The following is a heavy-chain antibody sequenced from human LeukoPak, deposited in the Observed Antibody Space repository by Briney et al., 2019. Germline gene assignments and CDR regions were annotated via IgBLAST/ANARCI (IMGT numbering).Heavy chain of an antibody. CDR3: ARGAPPATSDY. CDR2: ISAYNGNT. CDR1: GYTFTTYS. Sequence: GASVKVSCKASGYTFTTYSMNWVRQAPGQGLEWMGWISAYNGNTNYAQKLQGRVTMTTDTSTSTAYMELRSLRSDDTAVYYCARGAPPATSDYWGQGTLVTVSS. J-gene: IGHJ4*02. D-gene: IGHD1-26*01. V-gene: IGHV1-18*01.